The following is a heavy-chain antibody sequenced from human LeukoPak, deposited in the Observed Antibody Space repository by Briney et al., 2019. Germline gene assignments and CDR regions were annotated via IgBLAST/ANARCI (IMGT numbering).Heavy chain of an antibody. J-gene: IGHJ3*02. Sequence: ASVKVSCKVSGYTLTELSMHWVRQAPGKGLEWMGGFDPEDGETIYAQKFQGRVTMTEDTSTDTAYMELSSLRSEDTAVYYCATESPITMIVVVSRVDAFGIWGQGTMVTVSS. CDR3: ATESPITMIVVVSRVDAFGI. CDR2: FDPEDGET. CDR1: GYTLTELS. D-gene: IGHD3-22*01. V-gene: IGHV1-24*01.